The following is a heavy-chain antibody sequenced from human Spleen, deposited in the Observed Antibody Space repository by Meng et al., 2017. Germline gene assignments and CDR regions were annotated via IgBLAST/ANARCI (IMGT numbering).Heavy chain of an antibody. CDR3: ARAVAGFEYFQH. Sequence: QVQLVQSGGEVKKPGASVKISCKASGYTFTRYYMHWVRQAPGQGLEWMGIINPDGGSTIYAQNFQGRVTMTRDTSTNTVYMELSSLRFDDTAVYYCARAVAGFEYFQHWGQGTLVTVSS. CDR1: GYTFTRYY. V-gene: IGHV1-46*01. CDR2: INPDGGST. J-gene: IGHJ1*01. D-gene: IGHD6-19*01.